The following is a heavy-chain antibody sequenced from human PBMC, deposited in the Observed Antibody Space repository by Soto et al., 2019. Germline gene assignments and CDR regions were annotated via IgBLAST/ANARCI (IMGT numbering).Heavy chain of an antibody. CDR1: GYTFTIYG. Sequence: QVQLVQSGGEVKKPGASVKVTCKASGYTFTIYGSNWVRQAPGQGLEWMGWLSPDNGNTNYAQKLQGRVTMTTDTSTSTAYMELRSLRSDDTAVYYCARALGYSGYAGMDVWGQGTTVTVSS. V-gene: IGHV1-18*01. D-gene: IGHD5-12*01. CDR3: ARALGYSGYAGMDV. J-gene: IGHJ6*02. CDR2: LSPDNGNT.